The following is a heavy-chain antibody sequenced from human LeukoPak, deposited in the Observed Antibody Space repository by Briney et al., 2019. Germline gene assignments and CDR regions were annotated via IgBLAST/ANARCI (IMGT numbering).Heavy chain of an antibody. J-gene: IGHJ4*02. Sequence: SETLSLTCTVSGGSISSSSYYWGWIRQPPGKGLEWIGSIYYSGSTYYNPSLKSRVTISVDTSKNQFSLKLSSVTAADTAVYYCARRLSGVAAKSYFDYWGQETLVTVSS. CDR2: IYYSGST. D-gene: IGHD2-15*01. CDR1: GGSISSSSYY. V-gene: IGHV4-39*01. CDR3: ARRLSGVAAKSYFDY.